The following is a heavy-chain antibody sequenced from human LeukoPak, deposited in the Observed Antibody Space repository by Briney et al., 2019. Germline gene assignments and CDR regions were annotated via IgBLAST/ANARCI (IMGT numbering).Heavy chain of an antibody. CDR2: FNPKSGGK. Sequence: ASVKVSCKASDYTFTDYYIHWVRLAPGQGLEWMGWFNPKSGGKNYAQNFQGRVTMTRDTSISTAYMELSRLKSDDTAVYYCARQAAAGTRGAFDIWGQGTMVTVSS. D-gene: IGHD6-13*01. CDR1: DYTFTDYY. CDR3: ARQAAAGTRGAFDI. V-gene: IGHV1-2*02. J-gene: IGHJ3*02.